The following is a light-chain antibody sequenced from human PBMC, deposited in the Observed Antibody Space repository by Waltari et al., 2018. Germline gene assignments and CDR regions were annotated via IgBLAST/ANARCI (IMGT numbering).Light chain of an antibody. J-gene: IGLJ2*01. CDR2: NNN. V-gene: IGLV1-44*01. CDR1: FSNIGNNA. Sequence: QSVLTQPPSASGTPGQKVTISCSGTFSNIGNNAVNWYQQVPGMAPKLLIYNNNIQVPGVPYLFPGAKFGTSASLAISGLQSGDEAVYYCAAWDDSLDAYVVFGGGTKVTVL. CDR3: AAWDDSLDAYVV.